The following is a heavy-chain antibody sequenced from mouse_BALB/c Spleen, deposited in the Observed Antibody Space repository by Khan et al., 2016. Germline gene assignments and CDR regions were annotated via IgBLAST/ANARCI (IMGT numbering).Heavy chain of an antibody. V-gene: IGHV1S126*01. D-gene: IGHD2-13*01. CDR1: GTSFTSYL. Sequence: QVQLQQPAPQPVRPGASAEISGKASGTSFTSYLTPWAKPRPGQGLGWIGMIDRSDRETRLNQKIKDKATVAGDKSSSTAYMQGSSPTSEAAAVYICARGDGDYEDYGMDY. J-gene: IGHJ4*01. CDR2: IDRSDRET. CDR3: ARGDGDYEDYGMDY.